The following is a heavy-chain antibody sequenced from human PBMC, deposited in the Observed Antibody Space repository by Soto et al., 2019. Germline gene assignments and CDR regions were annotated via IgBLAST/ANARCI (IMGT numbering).Heavy chain of an antibody. CDR3: ARQFDYDTSGYYYAY. V-gene: IGHV1-69*13. Sequence: ASVKVSCKASGGTFNKYAIDWVRQAPGQGLEWMGGITPLFGTPNYAQRFQGRVTISADEVTSTAYMELRSLRSDDTGVYYCARQFDYDTSGYYYAYWGQGTLVTVSS. D-gene: IGHD3-22*01. CDR2: ITPLFGTP. J-gene: IGHJ4*02. CDR1: GGTFNKYA.